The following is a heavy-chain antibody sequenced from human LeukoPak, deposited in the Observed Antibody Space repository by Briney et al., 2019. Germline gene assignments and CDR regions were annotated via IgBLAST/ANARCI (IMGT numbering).Heavy chain of an antibody. CDR1: GYTFTGYY. CDR3: ARVWTGQWPPHYYYMDV. Sequence: ASVKVSCKASGYTFTGYYMHWVRQAPGQGLEWMGWISAYNGNTNYAQKLQGRVTMTTDTSTSTAYMELRSLRAEDTAVYYCARVWTGQWPPHYYYMDVWGNGTTVTISS. CDR2: ISAYNGNT. V-gene: IGHV1-18*04. D-gene: IGHD6-19*01. J-gene: IGHJ6*03.